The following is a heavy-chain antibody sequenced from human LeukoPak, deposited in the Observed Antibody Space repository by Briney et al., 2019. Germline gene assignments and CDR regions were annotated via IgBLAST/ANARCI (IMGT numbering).Heavy chain of an antibody. J-gene: IGHJ4*02. V-gene: IGHV4-34*01. Sequence: SETLSLTCAVYVGPFSGYYWIWIRHPPGKALEWIGEFKHSGSTNYTPSLKSRVTITIDTTKSQFSLKLSSVTAADTAVYYGARGVSVQYWGQGALVTVSS. CDR2: FKHSGST. D-gene: IGHD3-16*01. CDR3: ARGVSVQY. CDR1: VGPFSGYY.